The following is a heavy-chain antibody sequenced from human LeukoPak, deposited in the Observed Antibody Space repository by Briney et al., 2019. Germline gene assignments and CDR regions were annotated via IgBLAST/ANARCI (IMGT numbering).Heavy chain of an antibody. V-gene: IGHV1-2*02. J-gene: IGHJ5*02. CDR1: GYTFTGYY. CDR3: ARVLTGPNNWFDP. Sequence: ASVKVSCKASGYTFTGYYMHWVRQAPGQGLEWMGWINPNSGGTNYAQKFQGRVTMTRDTSISTACMELSRLRSDDTAVYYCARVLTGPNNWFDPWGQGTLVTVSS. D-gene: IGHD3-9*01. CDR2: INPNSGGT.